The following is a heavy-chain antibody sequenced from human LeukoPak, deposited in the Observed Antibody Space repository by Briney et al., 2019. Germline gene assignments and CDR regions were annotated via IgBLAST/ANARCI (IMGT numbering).Heavy chain of an antibody. CDR3: ARDRSGYNWRSDAFDI. CDR1: GFTFSSYS. D-gene: IGHD5-24*01. Sequence: GGSLRLSCAASGFTFSSYSMNWVRQAPGKGLEWVSSISSSSSYIYYADSVKGRFTISRDNAKNSLYLQMNSLRAEDTAVYYCARDRSGYNWRSDAFDIWGQGTMVTVSS. CDR2: ISSSSSYI. V-gene: IGHV3-21*01. J-gene: IGHJ3*02.